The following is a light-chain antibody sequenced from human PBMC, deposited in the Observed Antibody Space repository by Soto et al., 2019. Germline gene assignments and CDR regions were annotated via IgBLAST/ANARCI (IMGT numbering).Light chain of an antibody. CDR1: SSDIGGYNY. J-gene: IGLJ1*01. CDR2: DVS. CDR3: CSSISSGTYV. Sequence: QSALTQPASASGSPGQSIAISCTGTSSDIGGYNYVSWYQQHPGKAPNLIIYDVSNRPSGVSDRFSGSKSGNTASLTISGLQAEDEADYYCCSSISSGTYVFGTGTRSPS. V-gene: IGLV2-14*01.